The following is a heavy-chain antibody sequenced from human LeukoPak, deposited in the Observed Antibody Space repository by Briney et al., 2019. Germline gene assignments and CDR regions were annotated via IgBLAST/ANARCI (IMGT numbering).Heavy chain of an antibody. CDR1: GFTFSSYS. CDR3: ARGGAARPDY. V-gene: IGHV3-48*01. CDR2: ISSSSSSI. D-gene: IGHD6-6*01. J-gene: IGHJ4*02. Sequence: GGSLRPSCAASGFTFSSYSMNWVRQAPGKGLEWVSYISSSSSSIVYADSVKGRFTISRDNAKNSLFLQMNSLRAEDTAIYYCARGGAARPDYWGQGTLVTVSS.